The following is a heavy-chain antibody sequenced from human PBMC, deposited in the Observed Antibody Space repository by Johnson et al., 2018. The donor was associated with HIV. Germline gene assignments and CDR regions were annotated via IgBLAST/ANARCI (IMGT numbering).Heavy chain of an antibody. CDR3: TREVNSEGGSI. Sequence: VQLVESGGGVVRPGGSLRLSCAASGFTFDDYGMSWVRQAPGKGPEWVAGINWNGGRTGSADSVKGRFTISRDNARNSLYLQMNSQSAEDTALYYCTREVNSEGGSIWGQGTMVTVSS. J-gene: IGHJ3*02. CDR1: GFTFDDYG. CDR2: INWNGGRT. D-gene: IGHD3-16*01. V-gene: IGHV3-20*04.